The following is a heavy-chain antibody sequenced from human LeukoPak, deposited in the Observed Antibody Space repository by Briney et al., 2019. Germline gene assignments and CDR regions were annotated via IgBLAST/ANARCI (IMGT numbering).Heavy chain of an antibody. CDR3: ARMTSYSSGCYFDY. Sequence: SETLSLTCTVTGGSISGYYWSWIRQPPGKGLEWIGFIYYSGTTNYNPSLKSRATVSVDTSKNQFSLMLSSVTAADTAVYYCARMTSYSSGCYFDYWGQGTLVTVSS. CDR2: IYYSGTT. D-gene: IGHD6-19*01. CDR1: GGSISGYY. J-gene: IGHJ4*02. V-gene: IGHV4-59*01.